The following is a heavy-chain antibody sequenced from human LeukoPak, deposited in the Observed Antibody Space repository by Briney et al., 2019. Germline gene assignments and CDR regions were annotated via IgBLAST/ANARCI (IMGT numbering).Heavy chain of an antibody. V-gene: IGHV3-74*01. J-gene: IGHJ3*01. D-gene: IGHD2-2*02. CDR1: GFTFSSYW. CDR3: AKGRTEYAYTSDALDV. Sequence: GGSLRLSCAASGFTFSSYWMHWVRHAPGKGLVWVSRINSDGSSTSYADSVKGRFTISRDNAKNTLYLQMNSLRAEDTAVYYCAKGRTEYAYTSDALDVWGHGTMITVSS. CDR2: INSDGSST.